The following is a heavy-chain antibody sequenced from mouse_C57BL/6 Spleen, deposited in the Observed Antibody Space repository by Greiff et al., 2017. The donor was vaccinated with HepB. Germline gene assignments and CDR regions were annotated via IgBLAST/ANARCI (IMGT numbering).Heavy chain of an antibody. D-gene: IGHD2-3*01. Sequence: EVQVVESGPGMVKPSQSLSLTCTVTGYSITSGYDWHWIRHFPGNKLEWMGYISYSGSTNYNPSLKSRISITHDTSKNHFFLKLNSVTTEDTATYYCARGGDGGWLDYWGQGTTLTVSS. J-gene: IGHJ2*01. CDR1: GYSITSGYD. CDR3: ARGGDGGWLDY. CDR2: ISYSGST. V-gene: IGHV3-1*01.